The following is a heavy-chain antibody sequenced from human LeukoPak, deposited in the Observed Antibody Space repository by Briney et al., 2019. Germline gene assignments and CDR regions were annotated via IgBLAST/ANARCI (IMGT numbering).Heavy chain of an antibody. D-gene: IGHD6-13*01. J-gene: IGHJ4*02. V-gene: IGHV3-49*04. CDR3: TSASMAAAGKFDY. CDR2: IRSKAYGGTT. CDR1: GFTFGDYA. Sequence: GGSLRLSCTASGFTFGDYAMSWVRQAPGKGLEWVGFIRSKAYGGTTEYAASVKGRFTISRDDSKSIAYLQMNSLKTEDTAVCYCTSASMAAAGKFDYWGQGTLVTVSS.